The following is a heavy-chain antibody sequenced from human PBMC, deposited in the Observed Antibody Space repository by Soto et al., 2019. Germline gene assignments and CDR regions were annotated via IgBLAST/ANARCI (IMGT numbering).Heavy chain of an antibody. J-gene: IGHJ3*02. CDR3: AHRRGYNFWSAYFNRIQGAFDI. V-gene: IGHV2-5*02. Sequence: QITLKESGPTLVKPTQTLTLTCIFSGFSLSTSGEGVGWIRQPPGKALEWLALIYWDDDKRYSPSLKTRLTITKDNSKNQVVLSMTNMDPVDTATYYLAHRRGYNFWSAYFNRIQGAFDIWGQGTMVTVSS. CDR1: GFSLSTSGEG. CDR2: IYWDDDK. D-gene: IGHD3-3*01.